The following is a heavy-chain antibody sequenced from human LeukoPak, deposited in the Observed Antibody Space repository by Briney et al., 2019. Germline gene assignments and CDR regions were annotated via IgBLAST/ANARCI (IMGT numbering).Heavy chain of an antibody. D-gene: IGHD3-10*01. CDR2: IYHSGST. CDR1: GGSISSGDYS. Sequence: SETLSLTCTVSGGSISSGDYSWSWIRQPPGKDLEWIGYIYHSGSTYYNPPLKSRVTMSLDRSKNQFSLKLSSVTAADTAVYYCASESASGNYYPHWGQGTLVTVSS. J-gene: IGHJ4*02. CDR3: ASESASGNYYPH. V-gene: IGHV4-30-2*01.